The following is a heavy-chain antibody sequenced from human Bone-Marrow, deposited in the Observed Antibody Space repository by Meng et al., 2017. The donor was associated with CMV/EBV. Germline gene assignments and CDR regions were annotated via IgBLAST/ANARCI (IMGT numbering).Heavy chain of an antibody. CDR2: LYSRGAT. CDR1: GVLVSRNY. Sequence: GGSLRLSCAASGVLVSRNYMSWVRQAPGKGLEWVSTLYSRGATYYADSVKGRFTISRDNSKNTLYLQMNSLRAEETAVYYCARDFNWGQGTLVTVSS. J-gene: IGHJ4*02. V-gene: IGHV3-66*03. CDR3: ARDFN.